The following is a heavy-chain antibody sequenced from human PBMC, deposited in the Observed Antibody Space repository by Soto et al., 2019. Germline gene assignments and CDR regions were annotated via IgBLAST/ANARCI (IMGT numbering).Heavy chain of an antibody. D-gene: IGHD2-15*01. CDR3: EKVDPLVAGDAFDI. Sequence: QVQLVESGGGVVQPGRSLRLSCAASGFTFSSYGMHWVRQAPGKGLEWVAGISYDGSNKYYADSVKGRFTISRDNSKNTMYLQMNSLRAEDTAVYYCEKVDPLVAGDAFDIWGQGTMVTVSS. CDR1: GFTFSSYG. CDR2: ISYDGSNK. J-gene: IGHJ3*02. V-gene: IGHV3-30*18.